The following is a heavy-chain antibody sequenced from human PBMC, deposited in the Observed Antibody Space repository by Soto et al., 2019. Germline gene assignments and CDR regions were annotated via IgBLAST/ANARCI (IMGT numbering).Heavy chain of an antibody. Sequence: SVKVSCKASGGTFGSKAISWVRQAPGQGLEWVGNIIPIFGTINNAQKFQGRVTITADESTNTAYMELSSLRSEDTAVYYCAREGYTFGPGEVRGAFDIWGQGTMVTVSS. CDR2: IIPIFGTI. J-gene: IGHJ3*02. D-gene: IGHD1-1*01. V-gene: IGHV1-69*13. CDR3: AREGYTFGPGEVRGAFDI. CDR1: GGTFGSKA.